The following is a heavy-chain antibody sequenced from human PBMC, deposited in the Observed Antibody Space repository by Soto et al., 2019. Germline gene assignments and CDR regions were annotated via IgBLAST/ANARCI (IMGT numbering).Heavy chain of an antibody. J-gene: IGHJ5*02. Sequence: GGSLRLSCAASGFTFDDYAMHWVRQAPGKGLEWVSGISWNSGSIGYADSVKGRFTISRDNAKNSLYLQMNSLRAEDTALYYCAKGDWFDPWGQGTLVTVSS. CDR2: ISWNSGSI. CDR1: GFTFDDYA. V-gene: IGHV3-9*01. CDR3: AKGDWFDP.